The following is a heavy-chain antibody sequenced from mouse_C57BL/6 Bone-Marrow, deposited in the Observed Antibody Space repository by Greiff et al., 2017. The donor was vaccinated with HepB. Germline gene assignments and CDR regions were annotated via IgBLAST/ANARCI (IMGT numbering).Heavy chain of an antibody. CDR2: ISYDGSN. CDR1: GYSITSGYY. Sequence: ESGPGLVKPSQSLSLTCSVTGYSITSGYYWNWIRQFPGNKLEWMGYISYDGSNNYNPSLKNRISITRDTSKNQFFLKLNSVTTEDTATYYWAREPSLYYDYDVYWYFDVWGTGTTVTVSS. CDR3: AREPSLYYDYDVYWYFDV. V-gene: IGHV3-6*01. D-gene: IGHD2-4*01. J-gene: IGHJ1*03.